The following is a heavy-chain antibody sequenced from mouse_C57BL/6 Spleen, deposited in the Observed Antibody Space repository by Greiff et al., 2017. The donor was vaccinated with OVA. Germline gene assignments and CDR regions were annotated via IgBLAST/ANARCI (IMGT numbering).Heavy chain of an antibody. V-gene: IGHV1-47*01. J-gene: IGHJ1*03. CDR1: GYTFTTYP. Sequence: QVQLQQSGAELVKPGASVKMSCKASGYTFTTYPIEWMKQNHGKSLEWIGNFHPYNDDTKYNEKFKGKATLTVEKSSSTVYLELSRLTSDDSAVYYCARGPYYGSSLWYFDVWGTGTTVTVSS. CDR3: ARGPYYGSSLWYFDV. D-gene: IGHD1-1*01. CDR2: FHPYNDDT.